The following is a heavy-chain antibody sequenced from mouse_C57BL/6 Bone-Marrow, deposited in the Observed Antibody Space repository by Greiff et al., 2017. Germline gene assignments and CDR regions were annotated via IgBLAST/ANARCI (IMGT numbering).Heavy chain of an antibody. V-gene: IGHV1-81*01. D-gene: IGHD2-2*01. CDR3: ANLWLRRRRFAY. CDR1: GYTFTSYG. J-gene: IGHJ3*01. CDR2: LYPRSGNT. Sequence: QVQLKESGAELARPGASVTLSCKASGYTFTSYGISWVKQRTGQGLEWIGELYPRSGNTYYNEKFKGKATLTADKSSSPAYMELRSLTSEDSAVYFCANLWLRRRRFAYWGQGTLVTVSA.